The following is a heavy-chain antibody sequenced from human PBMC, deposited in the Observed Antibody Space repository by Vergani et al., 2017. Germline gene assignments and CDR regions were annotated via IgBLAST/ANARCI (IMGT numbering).Heavy chain of an antibody. D-gene: IGHD3-3*01. Sequence: QVQLQESGPGLVKASQTLSLNCSVSGGSIKSGGYYWSWIRQHPGKGLEWIGYIYYSGSIYYNPSLKSRVTISMDTSDNQLSLKLSSVTAADTAVYYCAREYYDFWKYYYYYYMDVWGKGTTVTVSS. J-gene: IGHJ6*03. CDR2: IYYSGSI. CDR1: GGSIKSGGYY. CDR3: AREYYDFWKYYYYYYMDV. V-gene: IGHV4-31*03.